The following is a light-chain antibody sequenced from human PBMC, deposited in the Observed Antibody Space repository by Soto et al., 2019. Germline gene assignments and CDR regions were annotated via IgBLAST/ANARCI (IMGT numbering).Light chain of an antibody. Sequence: EIVLTQSPVTLSLSPGERATLSCRASQSVGSYFSWYQHKPGQAPRLLLYDASSRATCIPARFSGSGSGTDFTLTISILEAEDFAVYYCQQRSDWPSTFGGGTRVEIK. CDR3: QQRSDWPST. V-gene: IGKV3-11*01. CDR1: QSVGSY. J-gene: IGKJ4*01. CDR2: DAS.